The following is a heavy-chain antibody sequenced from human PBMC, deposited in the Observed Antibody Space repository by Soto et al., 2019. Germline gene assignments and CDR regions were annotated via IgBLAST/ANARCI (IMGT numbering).Heavy chain of an antibody. CDR3: ARARYYEWCFDL. J-gene: IGHJ4*02. CDR1: GGSLNSARHA. D-gene: IGHD2-8*01. CDR2: SYHSGSS. Sequence: TLSLACTVPGGSLNSARHAWGWVRQSPGKGLEWIWYSYHSGSSYYNPSLQSRITMSVDRSKAQFYLTLPSVTAADTAVYFCARARYYEWCFDLWGLGTPVPVS. V-gene: IGHV4-30-2*06.